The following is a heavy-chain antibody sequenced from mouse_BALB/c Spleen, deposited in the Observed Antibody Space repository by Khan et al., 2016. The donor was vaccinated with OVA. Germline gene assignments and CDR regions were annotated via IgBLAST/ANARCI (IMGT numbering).Heavy chain of an antibody. Sequence: VQLQQSGAELVKPGASVKLSCKASGFTLTSYWMHWVKQRPGQGLEWIGEINPRHGRTNYNETFKSKATMTVDKSSSTAYMQISSQTSEYSAVYYGTRVNTRDYWGQGTTLTVSS. V-gene: IGHV1S81*02. J-gene: IGHJ2*01. CDR2: INPRHGRT. D-gene: IGHD6-1*01. CDR1: GFTLTSYW. CDR3: TRVNTRDY.